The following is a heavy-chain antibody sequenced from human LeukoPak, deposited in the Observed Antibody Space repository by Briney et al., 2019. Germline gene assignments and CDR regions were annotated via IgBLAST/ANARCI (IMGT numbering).Heavy chain of an antibody. Sequence: SETLSLTCAVYGGSFSGYYWSWIRQPPGKGLEWIGEINHSGSTNYNPCLKSRVTISVDTSKNQFSLKLSSVTAADTAVYYCARSAYSSGWGVGDYWGQGTLVTVSS. D-gene: IGHD6-19*01. CDR3: ARSAYSSGWGVGDY. CDR2: INHSGST. CDR1: GGSFSGYY. V-gene: IGHV4-34*01. J-gene: IGHJ4*02.